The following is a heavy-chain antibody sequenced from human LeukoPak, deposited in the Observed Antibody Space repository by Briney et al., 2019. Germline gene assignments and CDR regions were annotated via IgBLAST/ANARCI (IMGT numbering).Heavy chain of an antibody. V-gene: IGHV1-2*02. CDR1: GNTFTGHY. CDR3: ARTPGNYYYMDV. Sequence: GASVKVSCKASGNTFTGHYMHWVRQAPGQGLEWMGWINPNSGVTNYAQKFQGRVTMTRDTSISTAYMELSRLRSDDTAVYYCARTPGNYYYMDVWGKGTTVTISS. J-gene: IGHJ6*03. CDR2: INPNSGVT.